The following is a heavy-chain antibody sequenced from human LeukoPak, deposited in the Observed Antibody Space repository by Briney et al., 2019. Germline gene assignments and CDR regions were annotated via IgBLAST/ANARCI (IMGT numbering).Heavy chain of an antibody. CDR1: GFTFSSYS. CDR2: ISSSSSYI. D-gene: IGHD3-22*01. V-gene: IGHV3-21*01. Sequence: GGSLRLSCAASGFTFSSYSMNWVRQAPGKGLEWVSSISSSSSYIYYADSVKGRFTISRDNAKNSLYLQMNSLRAEDTAVYYCARDRYYYDSSGYYSDYWGQGTLVTVSS. CDR3: ARDRYYYDSSGYYSDY. J-gene: IGHJ4*02.